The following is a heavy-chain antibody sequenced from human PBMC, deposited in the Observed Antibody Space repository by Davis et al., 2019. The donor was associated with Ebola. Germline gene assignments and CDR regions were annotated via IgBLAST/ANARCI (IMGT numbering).Heavy chain of an antibody. D-gene: IGHD5-18*01. J-gene: IGHJ6*02. CDR2: IYYSGST. CDR3: ARDTFLDTAMGNYYYYGMDV. V-gene: IGHV4-31*03. CDR1: GGSISSSSYY. Sequence: PSETLSLTCTVSGGSISSSSYYWSWIRQHPGKGLEWIGYIYYSGSTYYNPSLKSRVTISVDTSKNQFSLKLSSVTAADTAVYYCARDTFLDTAMGNYYYYGMDVWGQGTTVTVSS.